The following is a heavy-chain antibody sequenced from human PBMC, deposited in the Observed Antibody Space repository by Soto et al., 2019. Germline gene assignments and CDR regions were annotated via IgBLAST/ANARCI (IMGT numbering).Heavy chain of an antibody. D-gene: IGHD3-16*01. CDR1: GGSINSYY. CDR3: AREPPLKYYGVDV. V-gene: IGHV4-59*01. Sequence: SETLSLTCSVSGGSINSYYWSWIRQPPGKGLEWIGYIYYSGSTNYNPSLKSRVTISVDTSKSQFSLRLSSVTAADTAVYYCAREPPLKYYGVDVWGQGTTVTVSS. J-gene: IGHJ6*02. CDR2: IYYSGST.